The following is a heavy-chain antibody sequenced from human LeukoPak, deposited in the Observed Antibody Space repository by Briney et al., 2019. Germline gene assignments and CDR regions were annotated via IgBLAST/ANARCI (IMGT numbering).Heavy chain of an antibody. V-gene: IGHV3-23*01. CDR1: GFTFTNAW. D-gene: IGHD3-3*01. J-gene: IGHJ4*02. Sequence: GSLHLSCAASGFTFTNAWMSWVRQAPGKGLEWVSAISGSGASTYYAISVKGRFTISRYNSKNTLYLQTNSLRAEYTALYYCAKGIGKRFLASPEDYWGQGTLGTVSA. CDR3: AKGIGKRFLASPEDY. CDR2: ISGSGAST.